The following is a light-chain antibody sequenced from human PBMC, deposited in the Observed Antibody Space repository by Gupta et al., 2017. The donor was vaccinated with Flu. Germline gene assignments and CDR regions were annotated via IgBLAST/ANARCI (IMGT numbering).Light chain of an antibody. CDR1: SSNIGSNT. Sequence: VTISCSGSSSNIGSNTVNWYQQVPGTAPNLLIYGNSQRPSGVPDRFSGSKSGTSATLAISGLQSEDEADYYCAAWDDSLNGHYVFGTGTKVTVL. CDR3: AAWDDSLNGHYV. V-gene: IGLV1-44*01. J-gene: IGLJ1*01. CDR2: GNS.